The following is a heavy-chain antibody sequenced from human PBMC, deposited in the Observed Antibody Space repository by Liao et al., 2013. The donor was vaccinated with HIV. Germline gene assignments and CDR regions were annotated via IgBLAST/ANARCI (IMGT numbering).Heavy chain of an antibody. Sequence: QLQLQESGPGLVKPSETLSLTCTVSGGSISSSTYFWGWVRQPPGKGLEWIGSIYYSGSTYYNPSLKSRVIISVDTSKNQFSLKLSSVTAADTAVYHCARGGSSGWYKGEYFQHWGQGTLVTVSS. D-gene: IGHD6-19*01. CDR2: IYYSGST. V-gene: IGHV4-39*07. J-gene: IGHJ1*01. CDR3: ARGGSSGWYKGEYFQH. CDR1: GGSISSSTYF.